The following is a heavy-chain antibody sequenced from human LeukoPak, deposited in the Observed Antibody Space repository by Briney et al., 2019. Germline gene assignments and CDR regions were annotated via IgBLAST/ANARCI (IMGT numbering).Heavy chain of an antibody. CDR2: ISYDGSNK. CDR1: GITLSSYD. J-gene: IGHJ3*02. V-gene: IGHV3-30*09. CDR3: AKDRGVWAFDI. Sequence: GGSLRLSCAASGITLSSYDMHWVRQAPGKALEWVAVISYDGSNKDYADSVKGRFAISRDNSKNTLDLQMNSLRAEDTAVYYCAKDRGVWAFDIWGQGTMVTVSS. D-gene: IGHD3-10*01.